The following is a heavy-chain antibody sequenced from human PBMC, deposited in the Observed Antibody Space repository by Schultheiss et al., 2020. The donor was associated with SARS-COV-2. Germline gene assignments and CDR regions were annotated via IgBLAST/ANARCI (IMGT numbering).Heavy chain of an antibody. J-gene: IGHJ4*02. V-gene: IGHV3-23*01. D-gene: IGHD1-26*01. CDR1: GFTFSSYG. CDR2: ISGSGGST. Sequence: GGSLRLSCAASGFTFSSYGMHWVRQAPGKGLEWVSAISGSGGSTYYADSVKGRFTISRDNSKNTLYPQMNSLRAEDTAVYYCAKVGSGSYYVPFDYWGQGTLVTVSS. CDR3: AKVGSGSYYVPFDY.